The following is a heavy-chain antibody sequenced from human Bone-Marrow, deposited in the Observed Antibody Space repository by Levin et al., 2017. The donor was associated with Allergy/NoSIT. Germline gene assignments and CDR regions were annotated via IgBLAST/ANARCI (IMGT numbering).Heavy chain of an antibody. Sequence: GGSLRLSCAASNSRFTFSAYTMNWVRQAPGKGLEWISSISSSSSHIYYTDSVQVRFTISRDNAQNSLYLQMNSLRAEDTAVYYCARNDYSDRGAFDIWGLGTMVTVSS. CDR3: ARNDYSDRGAFDI. V-gene: IGHV3-21*01. CDR2: ISSSSSHI. CDR1: NSRFTFSAYT. D-gene: IGHD4-17*01. J-gene: IGHJ3*02.